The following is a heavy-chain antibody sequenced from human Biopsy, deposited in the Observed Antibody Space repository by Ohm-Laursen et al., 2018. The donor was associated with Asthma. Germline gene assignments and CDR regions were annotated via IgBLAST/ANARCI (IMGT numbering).Heavy chain of an antibody. CDR1: GYTFRSHG. V-gene: IGHV1-18*04. CDR2: ISPFTGDT. J-gene: IGHJ4*02. D-gene: IGHD5-24*01. Sequence: SVKVSCKASGYTFRSHGVSWVRQAPGQGLEWMGWISPFTGDTHFGQKFQGRVTMTTDTSTDTAYMELRSLRSDDTAVYYCARHPYNFGGFDYWGQGSLVLVSS. CDR3: ARHPYNFGGFDY.